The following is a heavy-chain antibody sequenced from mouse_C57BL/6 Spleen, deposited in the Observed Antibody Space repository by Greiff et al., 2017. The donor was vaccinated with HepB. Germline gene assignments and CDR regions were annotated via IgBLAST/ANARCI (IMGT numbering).Heavy chain of an antibody. CDR3: ARDDYDGGWFAY. J-gene: IGHJ3*01. V-gene: IGHV1-52*01. CDR2: IDPSDSET. D-gene: IGHD2-4*01. Sequence: QVQLQQPGAELVRPGSSVKLSCKASGYTFTSYWMHWVKQRPIQGLEWIGNIDPSDSETHYNQKFKDKATLTVDKSSSTAYMQLSSLTSEDSAVYYCARDDYDGGWFAYWGQGTLVTVSA. CDR1: GYTFTSYW.